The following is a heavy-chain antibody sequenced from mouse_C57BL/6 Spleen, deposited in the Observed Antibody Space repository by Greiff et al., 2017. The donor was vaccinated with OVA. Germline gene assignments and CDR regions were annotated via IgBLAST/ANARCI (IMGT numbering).Heavy chain of an antibody. J-gene: IGHJ2*01. Sequence: EVKVEESGGGLVKPGGSLKLSCAASGFTFSDYGMHWVRQAPEKGLEWVAYISSGSSTIYYADTVKGRFTISRDNAKNTLFLQMTSLRSEDTAMYYCAKGGEIYYDYDDYFDYWGQGTTLTVSS. CDR1: GFTFSDYG. D-gene: IGHD2-4*01. CDR2: ISSGSSTI. V-gene: IGHV5-17*01. CDR3: AKGGEIYYDYDDYFDY.